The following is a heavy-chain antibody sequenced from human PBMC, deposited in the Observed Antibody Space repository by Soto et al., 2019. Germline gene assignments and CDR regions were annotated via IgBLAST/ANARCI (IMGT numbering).Heavy chain of an antibody. Sequence: VQLVESGGGVVQPGRSLRLSCAASGFTFSDYAMHWVRQAPGKGLEWVAVVSHDGRNTHYADSVKGRFTISRDSSKTTVPLEMTSLRAEDTAAYYCARGVRQWLVTSAFNYWGQGALVTVSS. CDR1: GFTFSDYA. V-gene: IGHV3-30*03. J-gene: IGHJ4*02. CDR2: VSHDGRNT. D-gene: IGHD6-19*01. CDR3: ARGVRQWLVTSAFNY.